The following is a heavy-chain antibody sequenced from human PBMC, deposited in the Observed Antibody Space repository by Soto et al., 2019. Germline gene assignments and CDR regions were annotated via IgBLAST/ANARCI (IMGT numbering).Heavy chain of an antibody. J-gene: IGHJ4*02. CDR3: ARSRLGCGRDCYHQTLEY. CDR1: GGTFSSYA. D-gene: IGHD2-21*02. Sequence: SVKVSCKASGGTFSSYAISWVRQAPGQGLEWMGGIIPIFGTANYAQKFQGRVTITADESTSTAYMELSSLRSEDTAVYYCARSRLGCGRDCYHQTLEYLGQGPRVTFSS. V-gene: IGHV1-69*13. CDR2: IIPIFGTA.